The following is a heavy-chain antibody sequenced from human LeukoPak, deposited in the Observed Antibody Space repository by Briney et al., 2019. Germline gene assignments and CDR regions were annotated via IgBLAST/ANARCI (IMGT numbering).Heavy chain of an antibody. CDR1: GGTFSSYA. CDR2: IIPIFGTA. CDR3: AREAVGTVHDAFDI. Sequence: ASVKVSCKASGGTFSSYAISWVRQAPGQGLEWMGGIIPIFGTANYAQKFQGRVTITADESTSTAYMELSSLRSEDTAVYYCAREAVGTVHDAFDIWGQGTMVTVSS. V-gene: IGHV1-69*13. D-gene: IGHD2-21*02. J-gene: IGHJ3*02.